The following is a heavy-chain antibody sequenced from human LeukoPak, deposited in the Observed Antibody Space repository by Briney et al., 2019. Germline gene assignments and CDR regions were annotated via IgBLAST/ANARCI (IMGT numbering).Heavy chain of an antibody. CDR2: IYPDDSDT. J-gene: IGHJ4*02. CDR1: GYSFSHYW. D-gene: IGHD6-19*01. CDR3: GRQVVRSSSGWKFGY. Sequence: GESLKISCTGSGYSFSHYWIGWVRQMPGKRLEWMGIIYPDDSDTTYSPSFQGHVTISADKSISTTYLQWDSLKASDTGMYYCGRQVVRSSSGWKFGYWGQGTLVTVYS. V-gene: IGHV5-51*01.